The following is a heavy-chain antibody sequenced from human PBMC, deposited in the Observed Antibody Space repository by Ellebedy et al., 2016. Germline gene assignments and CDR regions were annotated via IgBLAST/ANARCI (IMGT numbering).Heavy chain of an antibody. CDR3: ARASQDIVVVPAAPSMDV. V-gene: IGHV3-7*03. Sequence: GESLKISCAASGFTFSSYWMSWVRQAPGKGLEWAANIKQDGSEKYYVDSVKGRFTISRDNAKNSLYLQMNSLRAEDTAVYYCARASQDIVVVPAAPSMDVWGRGTTVTVSS. CDR1: GFTFSSYW. CDR2: IKQDGSEK. D-gene: IGHD2-2*01. J-gene: IGHJ6*02.